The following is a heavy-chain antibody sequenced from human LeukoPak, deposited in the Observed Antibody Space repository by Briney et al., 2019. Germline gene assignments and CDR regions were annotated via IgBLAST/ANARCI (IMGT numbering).Heavy chain of an antibody. Sequence: GESLKISCKASGYTFSSYWIGWVRQMPGQGLEWMGIIYPGDSDTRYSPSFQGQVTISADKSISTAYLQWSSLKASDTAMYYCARNYVSSGLVYWGQRTLVTVSS. CDR1: GYTFSSYW. D-gene: IGHD3-22*01. V-gene: IGHV5-51*01. CDR3: ARNYVSSGLVY. CDR2: IYPGDSDT. J-gene: IGHJ4*02.